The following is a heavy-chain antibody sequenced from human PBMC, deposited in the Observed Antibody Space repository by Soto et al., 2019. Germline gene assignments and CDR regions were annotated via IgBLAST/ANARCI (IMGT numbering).Heavy chain of an antibody. Sequence: ASVKVSCKASGYTFIASYIHWVRQAPGQGLEWMGWINPDSGVTNYAQKFQGWVTMTRDTSITTAYMDLRSLKSDDTAVYYCATDLGKYGNKRNAFDIWRQGTMVTVSS. CDR2: INPDSGVT. V-gene: IGHV1-2*04. CDR3: ATDLGKYGNKRNAFDI. D-gene: IGHD7-27*01. CDR1: GYTFIASY. J-gene: IGHJ3*02.